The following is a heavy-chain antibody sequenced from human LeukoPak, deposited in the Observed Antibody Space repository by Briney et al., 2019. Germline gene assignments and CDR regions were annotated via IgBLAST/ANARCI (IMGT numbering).Heavy chain of an antibody. J-gene: IGHJ6*03. Sequence: ASVKVSCKASGYTFNTYGITWVRQAPGQGLEWMGWINTNTGNPTYAQGFTGRFVFSLDTSVSTAYLQISSLKAEDTAVYYCARKSVAATPRDIVYQYYSMDVWGKGTTVTVSS. CDR1: GYTFNTYG. D-gene: IGHD2-15*01. CDR2: INTNTGNP. CDR3: ARKSVAATPRDIVYQYYSMDV. V-gene: IGHV7-4-1*02.